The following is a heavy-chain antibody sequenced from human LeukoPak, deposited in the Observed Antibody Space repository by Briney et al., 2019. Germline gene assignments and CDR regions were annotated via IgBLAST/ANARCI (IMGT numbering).Heavy chain of an antibody. J-gene: IGHJ4*01. V-gene: IGHV4-59*01. CDR3: ARESADTSFDY. CDR1: GGSINSYF. Sequence: SETLSHLRTVSGGSINSYFCSWIRQPPGKGLEWIGYISYSGSTNYNPSLKSRVTTSVDTSKNQFSLKLSSVTAADTAVYYCARESADTSFDYWGHGTLVTVSS. D-gene: IGHD5-18*01. CDR2: ISYSGST.